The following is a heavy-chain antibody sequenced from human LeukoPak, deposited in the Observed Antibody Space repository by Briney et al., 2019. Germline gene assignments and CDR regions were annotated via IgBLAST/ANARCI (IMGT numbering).Heavy chain of an antibody. CDR2: INHSGST. D-gene: IGHD3-10*01. CDR3: ARSPRRYGSGSYYIN. V-gene: IGHV4-34*01. CDR1: GGSFSGYY. J-gene: IGHJ4*02. Sequence: SETLSLTCAVYGGSFSGYYWSWIRQPPGKGLEWIGEINHSGSTNYNPSLKSRVTISVDTSKNQFSLKLSSVTAADTAVYYCARSPRRYGSGSYYINWVQGTLVTVSS.